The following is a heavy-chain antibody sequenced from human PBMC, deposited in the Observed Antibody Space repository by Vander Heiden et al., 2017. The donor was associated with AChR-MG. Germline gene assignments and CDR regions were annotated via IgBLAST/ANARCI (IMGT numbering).Heavy chain of an antibody. CDR1: GFTVSSYW. Sequence: EVQLVESGGGLVQPGGSLRLSCAASGFTVSSYWMSWVRQAPGKGLEWVANIKPDGSEKYYVDSLKGRFTISRDNAQNSLYLHMNSLRPEDTAVYYCAKNGRTFASCGQGTLVTVSS. J-gene: IGHJ5*01. CDR2: IKPDGSEK. V-gene: IGHV3-7*01. CDR3: AKNGRTFAS.